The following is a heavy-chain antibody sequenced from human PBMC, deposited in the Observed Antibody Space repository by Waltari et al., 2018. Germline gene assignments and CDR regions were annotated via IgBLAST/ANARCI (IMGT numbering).Heavy chain of an antibody. J-gene: IGHJ4*02. Sequence: QVLLHEPGPGLVKPSETLSLTCSVSGGFIMSYHWGWIRQPPGKGLEWIGSISDTGDTNFNPSLHSRVTRSGDTSKNQFSPKLSSLAPADTAVYYCTRGGGYSGFPLWGQGALVTVPS. D-gene: IGHD5-12*01. V-gene: IGHV4-59*01. CDR2: ISDTGDT. CDR1: GGFIMSYH. CDR3: TRGGGYSGFPL.